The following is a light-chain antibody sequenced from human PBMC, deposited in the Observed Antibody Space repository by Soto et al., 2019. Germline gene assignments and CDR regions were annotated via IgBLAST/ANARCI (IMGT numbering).Light chain of an antibody. V-gene: IGLV4-69*01. Sequence: LVLTQSPSASASLGASVKFTCTLNSGHSSYAIAWHQQQPEKGPRYLMKLNSDGSHSKGDGIPDRFSGSSSGAERYLTISSLQSEDEADYYCQTWGSGIRVVFGGGTKLTVL. J-gene: IGLJ2*01. CDR3: QTWGSGIRVV. CDR2: LNSDGSH. CDR1: SGHSSYA.